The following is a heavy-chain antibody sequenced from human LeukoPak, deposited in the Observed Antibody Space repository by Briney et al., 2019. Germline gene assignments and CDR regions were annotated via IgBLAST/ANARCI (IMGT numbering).Heavy chain of an antibody. CDR1: GFTFSSYD. CDR3: ARGRRNYYGSGSYYRLSYYYYGTDV. CDR2: IGTAGDP. J-gene: IGHJ6*04. Sequence: GGSLRLSCAASGFTFSSYDMHWVRQATGKGLEWVSAIGTAGDPYYPGSVKSRFTISRENAKNSLYLQMNSLRAGDTAVYYCARGRRNYYGSGSYYRLSYYYYGTDVWGKGTTVTVSS. V-gene: IGHV3-13*05. D-gene: IGHD3-10*01.